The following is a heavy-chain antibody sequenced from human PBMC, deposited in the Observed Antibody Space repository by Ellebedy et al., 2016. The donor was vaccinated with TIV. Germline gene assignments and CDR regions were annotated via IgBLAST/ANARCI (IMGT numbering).Heavy chain of an antibody. V-gene: IGHV3-7*03. CDR1: GFTFSSYA. J-gene: IGHJ4*02. Sequence: GGSLRLSXAASGFTFSSYAMSWVRQAPGKGLEWVANIKEDGSKKYYVESLKGRFTISRDNSKNTLYLQMNSLRAEDTAVYYCARGGSSFDYWGQGTLVTVSS. D-gene: IGHD1-26*01. CDR3: ARGGSSFDY. CDR2: IKEDGSKK.